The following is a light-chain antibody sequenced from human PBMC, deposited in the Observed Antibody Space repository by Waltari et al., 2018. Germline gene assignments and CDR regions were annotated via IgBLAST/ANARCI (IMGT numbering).Light chain of an antibody. CDR2: RSD. CDR3: AAWDDSLNGRWV. CDR1: ASNIGNNV. V-gene: IGLV1-44*01. Sequence: QSVLTQPPSASGTPGQGVTISCSGGASNIGNNVVKRYQQVPGQAPKLLIYRSDRRPAGVPDRFSGSKSGTSASLAISGLQSEDEADYYCAAWDDSLNGRWVFGGGTKVTVL. J-gene: IGLJ3*02.